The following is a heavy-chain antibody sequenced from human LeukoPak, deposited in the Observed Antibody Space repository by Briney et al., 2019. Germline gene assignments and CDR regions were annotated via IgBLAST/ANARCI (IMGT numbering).Heavy chain of an antibody. CDR2: LSGSGGTT. Sequence: GGSLRLSCAASGFTFSSYVMSWVRQAPGKGLEWVSVLSGSGGTTYYADSVKGRFTISRDNSKNTVYLQMNSLRAEDTAVYYCARRFITVTAPSFDYWGQGTLVTVSS. D-gene: IGHD4-17*01. CDR3: ARRFITVTAPSFDY. J-gene: IGHJ4*02. CDR1: GFTFSSYV. V-gene: IGHV3-23*01.